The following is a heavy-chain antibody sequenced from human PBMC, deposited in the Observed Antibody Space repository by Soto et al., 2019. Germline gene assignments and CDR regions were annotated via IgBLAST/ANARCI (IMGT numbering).Heavy chain of an antibody. CDR2: VIPIFGTA. CDR3: ALHYGSGSNYYYYGMDV. V-gene: IGHV1-69*12. D-gene: IGHD3-10*01. Sequence: QVQLVQSGAEVKKPGSSVKVSCKASGGTFSSYAISWVRQAPGLGLEWMGGVIPIFGTANYVQKFQGRVTITADESTSTAYMELSSLRSEDTAVYYCALHYGSGSNYYYYGMDVWGQWTTVTVSS. CDR1: GGTFSSYA. J-gene: IGHJ6*02.